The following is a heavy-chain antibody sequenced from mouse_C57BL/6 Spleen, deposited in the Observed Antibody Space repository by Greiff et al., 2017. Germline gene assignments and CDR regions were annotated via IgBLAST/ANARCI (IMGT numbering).Heavy chain of an antibody. CDR1: GFTFSNYW. J-gene: IGHJ2*01. CDR3: THENYYCSRDPPY. V-gene: IGHV6-3*01. Sequence: EVQRVESGGGLVQPGGSMKLSCVASGFTFSNYWMNWVRQSPEKGLEWVAQIRLKSDNYATDYAESVKGRFAISRDDSKSSVYLQMNNLRAVDTGIYYCTHENYYCSRDPPYWGQGTTLTVSS. CDR2: IRLKSDNYAT. D-gene: IGHD1-1*01.